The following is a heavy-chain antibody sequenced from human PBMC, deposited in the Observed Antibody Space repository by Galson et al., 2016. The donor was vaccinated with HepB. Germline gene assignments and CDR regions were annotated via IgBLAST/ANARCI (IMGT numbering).Heavy chain of an antibody. CDR3: ARSGSSSSWPIYL. CDR1: GYTFTNYY. CDR2: INPIGGTT. Sequence: SVKVSCKASGYTFTNYYMHWVRQAPGQGLEWMGIINPIGGTTTYAQKFQGRFTMTRDTSTSTVYMELSSLTSEDTAVYYCARSGSSSSWPIYLWGQGTLVTVSS. V-gene: IGHV1-46*01. D-gene: IGHD6-13*01. J-gene: IGHJ5*02.